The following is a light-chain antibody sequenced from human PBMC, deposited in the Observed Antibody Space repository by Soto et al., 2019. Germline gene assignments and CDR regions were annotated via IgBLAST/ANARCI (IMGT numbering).Light chain of an antibody. CDR2: TNN. V-gene: IGLV1-44*01. J-gene: IGLJ1*01. CDR3: AAWDDSLGDYV. Sequence: QSSLRHPPSASWTPGHRVTISCSGSNSNIGTNTVNWYQQLPGTAPRLLIYTNNQRPSGVPQRFSGSKTGTSASLAIGGLQSEDGADYYCAAWDDSLGDYVFGTGTKVTVL. CDR1: NSNIGTNT.